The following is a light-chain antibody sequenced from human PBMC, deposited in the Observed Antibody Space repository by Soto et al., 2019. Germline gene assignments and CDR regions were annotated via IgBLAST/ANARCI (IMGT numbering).Light chain of an antibody. J-gene: IGKJ4*01. CDR3: QQYHDYPLT. V-gene: IGKV1-5*03. CDR1: QSISTW. CDR2: EAS. Sequence: DIQVTQSPSTLSASVGDRVTITCRASQSISTWLAWYQQKPGKAPKLLIYEASSLESGVPSRFGGSASETEFTLTISSLQPDDFATYFCQQYHDYPLTFGGGTKVEIK.